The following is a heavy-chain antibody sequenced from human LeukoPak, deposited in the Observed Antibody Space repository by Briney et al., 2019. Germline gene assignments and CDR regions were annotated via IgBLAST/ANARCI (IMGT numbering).Heavy chain of an antibody. D-gene: IGHD1-26*01. Sequence: PSETLSLTCTVSGGLISRIEYYWGWVRQSPVKGLEWLGHIYHTGTTLYSPHLNNRLTVSVDSSKNQFSLTLNSVTAADTAVYYCASVSVWELATHTGGSFDYWGRGILVTVSS. J-gene: IGHJ4*02. V-gene: IGHV4-30-4*01. CDR3: ASVSVWELATHTGGSFDY. CDR1: GGLISRIEYY. CDR2: IYHTGTT.